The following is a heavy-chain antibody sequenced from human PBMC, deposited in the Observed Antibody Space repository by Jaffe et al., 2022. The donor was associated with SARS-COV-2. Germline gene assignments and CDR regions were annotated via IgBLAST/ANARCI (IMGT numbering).Heavy chain of an antibody. CDR1: GFTFSSYG. CDR2: IWYDGSNK. V-gene: IGHV3-33*01. Sequence: QVQLVESGGGVVQPGRSLRLSCAASGFTFSSYGMHWVRQAPGKGLEWVAVIWYDGSNKYYADSVKGRFTISRDNSKNTLYLQMNSLRAEDTAVYYCARWGKRQPLYYYYGMDVWGQGTTVTVSS. CDR3: ARWGKRQPLYYYYGMDV. D-gene: IGHD1-1*01. J-gene: IGHJ6*02.